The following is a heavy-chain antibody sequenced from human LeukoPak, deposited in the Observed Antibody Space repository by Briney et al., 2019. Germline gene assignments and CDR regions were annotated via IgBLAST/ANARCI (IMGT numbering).Heavy chain of an antibody. CDR2: ISGSGGST. Sequence: GGSLRLSCAASGFTLSSYAMSWVRQAPGKGLEWVSPISGSGGSTYYADAVKGRFTISRDKSKNTLYLQMNSARAADTAVYYCAKDNGSYDPIDYWGQGTLVTVSS. CDR1: GFTLSSYA. J-gene: IGHJ4*02. V-gene: IGHV3-23*01. D-gene: IGHD2-15*01. CDR3: AKDNGSYDPIDY.